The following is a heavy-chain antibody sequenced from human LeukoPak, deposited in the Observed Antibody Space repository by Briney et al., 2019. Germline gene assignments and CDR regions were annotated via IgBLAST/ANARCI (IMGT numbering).Heavy chain of an antibody. CDR2: IIPILGIA. Sequence: SVKVSCKASGGTFSSYAISWVRQAPGQGLEWMGRIIPILGIANYAQKFQGRVTITADKSTSTAYMELSSLRSEDTAVYYCARDYGSGSPTYWGQGTLVTVSS. V-gene: IGHV1-69*04. CDR1: GGTFSSYA. CDR3: ARDYGSGSPTY. D-gene: IGHD3-10*01. J-gene: IGHJ4*02.